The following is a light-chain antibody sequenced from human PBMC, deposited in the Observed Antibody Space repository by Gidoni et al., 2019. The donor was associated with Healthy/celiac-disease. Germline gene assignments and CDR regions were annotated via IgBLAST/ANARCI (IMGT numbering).Light chain of an antibody. CDR1: SSDVGSYNL. V-gene: IGLV2-23*01. CDR3: CSYAGSSWV. CDR2: EGS. J-gene: IGLJ2*01. Sequence: QSALTQPASESGSPGQSITISCTGPSSDVGSYNLVSWYQQHPGKAPKLMIYEGSKRPSGVSNRFSGSKSGNTASLTISGLQAEDEADYYCCSYAGSSWVFGGGTKLTVL.